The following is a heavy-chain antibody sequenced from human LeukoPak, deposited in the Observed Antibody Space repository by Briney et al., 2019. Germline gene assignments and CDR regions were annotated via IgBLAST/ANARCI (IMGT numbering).Heavy chain of an antibody. V-gene: IGHV4-39*01. J-gene: IGHJ5*02. CDR3: ARLHIVVVPAATGGWFDP. Sequence: PSETLSLTCTVSGGSISSSNYYWGWIRQPPGKGLEWIGTFYYSGSTYYNPSLKSRVTISVDTSKNQFSLKLSSVTAADTAVYYCARLHIVVVPAATGGWFDPWGQGTLVTVSS. CDR2: FYYSGST. D-gene: IGHD2-2*01. CDR1: GGSISSSNYY.